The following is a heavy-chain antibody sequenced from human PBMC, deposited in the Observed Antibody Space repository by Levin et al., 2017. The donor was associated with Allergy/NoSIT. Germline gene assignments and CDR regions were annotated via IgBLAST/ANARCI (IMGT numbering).Heavy chain of an antibody. CDR1: GFAFSSYT. CDR3: VKDQSFCGGDFLYSYFGFDV. J-gene: IGHJ6*02. Sequence: QSGGSLRLSCAASGFAFSSYTMTWVRQTPGKGLEWVSSLSASGASAYYADSVKGRFTISRDNSQNTVLLHMSNLRGEDTAVYFCVKDQSFCGGDFLYSYFGFDVWGQGTTVTVSS. V-gene: IGHV3-23*01. CDR2: LSASGASA. D-gene: IGHD2-21*02.